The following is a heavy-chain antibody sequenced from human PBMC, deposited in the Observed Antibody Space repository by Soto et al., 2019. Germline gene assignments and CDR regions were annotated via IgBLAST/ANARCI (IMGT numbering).Heavy chain of an antibody. Sequence: SETLSLTCTVSGGPISSGGYYWSWIRQHPGKGLEWIGYIYYSGSTYYNPSLKSRVTISVDTSKNQFSLKLSSVTAADTAVYFCARGGWYHAYWGQGTLVTVSS. CDR1: GGPISSGGYY. D-gene: IGHD6-19*01. CDR3: ARGGWYHAY. J-gene: IGHJ4*01. V-gene: IGHV4-31*03. CDR2: IYYSGST.